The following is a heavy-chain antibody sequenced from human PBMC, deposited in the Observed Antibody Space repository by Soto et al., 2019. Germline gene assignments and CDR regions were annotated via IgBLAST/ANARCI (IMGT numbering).Heavy chain of an antibody. CDR1: GYTFTSYG. CDR2: ISAYNGNT. D-gene: IGHD4-17*01. V-gene: IGHV1-18*01. CDR3: ARARYGDFQYYFDY. Sequence: ASVKVSCKASGYTFTSYGISWVRQAPGQGLEWMGWISAYNGNTNYAQKLQGRVTMTTDTSTSTAYMELRSLRSDDTAVYYCARARYGDFQYYFDYWGQGTLVTVSS. J-gene: IGHJ4*02.